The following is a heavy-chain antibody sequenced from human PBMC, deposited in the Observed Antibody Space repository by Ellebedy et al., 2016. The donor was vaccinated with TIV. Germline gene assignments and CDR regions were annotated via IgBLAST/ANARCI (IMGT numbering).Heavy chain of an antibody. CDR1: GFTFSTYW. D-gene: IGHD6-13*01. V-gene: IGHV3-7*03. J-gene: IGHJ4*02. Sequence: PGGSLRLSCAASGFTFSTYWMSWVRQAPGKGLEWVAKIKQDGSETHYVDSVKGRFTIFRDNAKNSLYLQMNSLRAEDTAVYYCVRVKPAAAVFDYWGQGTVLTVSS. CDR2: IKQDGSET. CDR3: VRVKPAAAVFDY.